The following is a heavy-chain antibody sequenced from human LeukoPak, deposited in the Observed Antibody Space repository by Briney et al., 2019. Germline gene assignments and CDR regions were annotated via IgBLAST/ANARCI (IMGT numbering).Heavy chain of an antibody. CDR2: ISYDGSNK. D-gene: IGHD3-22*01. V-gene: IGHV3-30-3*02. J-gene: IGHJ4*02. CDR1: GFTFSSYS. Sequence: GALRLSFAASGFTFSSYSMHWVRQAPGKGLEGVAVISYDGSNKYYADSVKGRFTISRDNSKNTLYLQMNSLRAEDTAVYYCASALSSGYYPLGDYWGQGTLVTVSS. CDR3: ASALSSGYYPLGDY.